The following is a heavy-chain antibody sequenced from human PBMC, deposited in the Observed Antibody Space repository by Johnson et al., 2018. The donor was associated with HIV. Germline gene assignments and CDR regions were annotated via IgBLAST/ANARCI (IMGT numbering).Heavy chain of an antibody. Sequence: QVQLVESGGGVVQPGKSLRLSCAASGFTFSSYGMHWVRQAPGKGLEWVTTISYDGSKKYYVDSVTGRFHISRDNSRSSVYLHMINLRADDTALYYCAREISRYYYDYAAFDLWGQGTTVTVSS. CDR3: AREISRYYYDYAAFDL. CDR1: GFTFSSYG. V-gene: IGHV3-30*03. D-gene: IGHD3-22*01. CDR2: ISYDGSKK. J-gene: IGHJ3*01.